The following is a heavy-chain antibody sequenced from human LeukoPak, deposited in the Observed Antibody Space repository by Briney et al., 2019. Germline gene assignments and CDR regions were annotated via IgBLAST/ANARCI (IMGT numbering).Heavy chain of an antibody. CDR3: ARGGESFLGIAAAGRFDY. Sequence: GGSLRLSCAASGFTFSSYGMHWVRQAPGKGLEWVAFIRYDGSNKYYADSVKGRFTISRDNSKNTLYLQMNSLRAEDTAVYYCARGGESFLGIAAAGRFDYRGQGTLVTVSS. CDR1: GFTFSSYG. J-gene: IGHJ4*02. D-gene: IGHD6-13*01. CDR2: IRYDGSNK. V-gene: IGHV3-30*02.